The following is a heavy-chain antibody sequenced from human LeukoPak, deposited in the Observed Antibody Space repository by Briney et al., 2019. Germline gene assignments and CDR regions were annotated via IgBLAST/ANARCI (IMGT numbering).Heavy chain of an antibody. CDR3: ARGMSSGRYAVDI. V-gene: IGHV3-48*01. CDR2: ISSSSSTI. D-gene: IGHD6-19*01. CDR1: GLTFSTYS. Sequence: GGSLRLSCAASGLTFSTYSMNWVRQAPGKGLDWVSYISSSSSTIYYADSVKGRFTISRDSAKNSLYLQMNSLRAEDTAVYYCARGMSSGRYAVDIWGQGTMVTVSS. J-gene: IGHJ3*02.